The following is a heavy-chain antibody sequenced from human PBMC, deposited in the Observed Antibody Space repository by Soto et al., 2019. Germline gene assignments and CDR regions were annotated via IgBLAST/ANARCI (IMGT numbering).Heavy chain of an antibody. V-gene: IGHV3-23*01. CDR2: IGGSGDTT. CDR3: AKAAGLSITARLQVY. Sequence: GGSLRLSCAASGFTFSNYAMNWVRQAPGKGLEWVSGIGGSGDTTYYADSVRGRFTISRDNSKNTLYLQMNSLRAEDTAVYYCAKAAGLSITARLQVYWGQGTXVTVSS. CDR1: GFTFSNYA. J-gene: IGHJ4*02. D-gene: IGHD6-6*01.